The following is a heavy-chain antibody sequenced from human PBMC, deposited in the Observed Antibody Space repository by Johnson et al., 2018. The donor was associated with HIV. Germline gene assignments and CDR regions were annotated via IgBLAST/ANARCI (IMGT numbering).Heavy chain of an antibody. D-gene: IGHD3-3*01. J-gene: IGHJ3*02. CDR3: AKGGPLFVDAFDI. V-gene: IGHV3-9*01. Sequence: EVQLVESGGGVVQPGRSLRLSCAPSGFTIDDDAIHWVRQAPGKGLEWVSGISWNSDTIGYADSVKGRFAISRDNAKNSLYLQMNSLRAEDTALYYCAKGGPLFVDAFDIWGQGTMVTVSS. CDR1: GFTIDDDA. CDR2: ISWNSDTI.